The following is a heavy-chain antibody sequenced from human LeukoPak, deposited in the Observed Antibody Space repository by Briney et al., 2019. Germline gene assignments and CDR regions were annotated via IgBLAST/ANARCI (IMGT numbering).Heavy chain of an antibody. CDR1: GFTFSDYY. V-gene: IGHV3-11*06. CDR3: ARGSIWFGETFYYYGMDV. CDR2: ISSSSSYT. D-gene: IGHD3-10*01. Sequence: GGSLRLSCAASGFTFSDYYMSWIRQAPGKGLEWVSYISSSSSYTNYADSVKGRSTISRDNAKNSLYLQMNSLRAEDTAVYYCARGSIWFGETFYYYGMDVWGKGTTVTVSS. J-gene: IGHJ6*04.